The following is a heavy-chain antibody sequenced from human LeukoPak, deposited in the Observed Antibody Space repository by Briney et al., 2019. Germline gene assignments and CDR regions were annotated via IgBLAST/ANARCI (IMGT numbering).Heavy chain of an antibody. CDR2: INPNSGGT. CDR3: ARDHPEYYYDSSGYSLSDAFDI. CDR1: GYTFTGYY. Sequence: ASVKVSCNASGYTFTGYYMHWVRQAPGQGLEWMGWINPNSGGTNYAQKFQGRVTMTRDTSISTAYMELSRLRSDDTAVYYCARDHPEYYYDSSGYSLSDAFDIWGQGTMVTVSS. V-gene: IGHV1-2*02. J-gene: IGHJ3*02. D-gene: IGHD3-22*01.